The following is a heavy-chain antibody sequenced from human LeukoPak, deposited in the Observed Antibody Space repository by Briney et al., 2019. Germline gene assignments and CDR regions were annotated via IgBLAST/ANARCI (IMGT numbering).Heavy chain of an antibody. J-gene: IGHJ3*02. Sequence: QAGGSLRLSCAASGFTFSSYAMSWVRQAPGKGLEWVSAISGSGGSTYYADSVKGRFTISRDNSKNTLYLHMNSLRAEDTAVYYCVLYGDYESPDGFDIWGQGTMVTVSS. V-gene: IGHV3-23*01. CDR3: VLYGDYESPDGFDI. CDR2: ISGSGGST. CDR1: GFTFSSYA. D-gene: IGHD4-17*01.